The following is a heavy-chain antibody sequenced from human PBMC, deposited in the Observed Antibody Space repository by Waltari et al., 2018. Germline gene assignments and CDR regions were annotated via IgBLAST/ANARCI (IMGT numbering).Heavy chain of an antibody. Sequence: EVQLVESGGGLVQPGGSLRLSCAASGFSFSTYTMHWVRQAPGKGLEWISFISDAGCIIYYADSVRSRYPISKDNAKNSLYLHMNSQRDDDTALYYCAKSGSRDRWGQGTLVTVSS. CDR3: AKSGSRDR. V-gene: IGHV3-48*02. D-gene: IGHD1-26*01. CDR1: GFSFSTYT. CDR2: ISDAGCII. J-gene: IGHJ4*02.